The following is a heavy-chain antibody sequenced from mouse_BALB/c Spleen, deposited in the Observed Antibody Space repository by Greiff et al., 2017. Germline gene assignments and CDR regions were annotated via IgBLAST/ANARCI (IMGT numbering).Heavy chain of an antibody. D-gene: IGHD1-2*01. CDR3: ARHYYGYVVFAY. Sequence: EVQLVESGGGLVQPGGSRKLSCAASGFTFSSFGMHWVRQAPEKGLEWVAYISSGSSTIYYADTVKGRFTISRDNAKNTLYLQMSSLKSEDTAMYYCARHYYGYVVFAYWGQGTLVTVSA. CDR1: GFTFSSFG. V-gene: IGHV5-17*02. CDR2: ISSGSSTI. J-gene: IGHJ3*01.